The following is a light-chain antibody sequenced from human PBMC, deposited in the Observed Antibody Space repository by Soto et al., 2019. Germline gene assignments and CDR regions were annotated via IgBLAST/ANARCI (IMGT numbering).Light chain of an antibody. Sequence: QSALTQPPSASGSPGQSVTISCTGTSSDVGGYNYVSWYQLHPGKAPKLMIYEISMRPSGVPDRFSGSKSGNTASLTVSGLQAEDEADYYYSTYAGYFNYVLGPWTKLTVL. CDR2: EIS. CDR3: STYAGYFNYV. J-gene: IGLJ1*01. CDR1: SSDVGGYNY. V-gene: IGLV2-8*01.